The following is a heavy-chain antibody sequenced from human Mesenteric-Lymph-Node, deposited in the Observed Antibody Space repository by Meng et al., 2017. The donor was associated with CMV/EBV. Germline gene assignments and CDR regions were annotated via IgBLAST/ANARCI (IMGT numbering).Heavy chain of an antibody. CDR1: GGSVSSGSYY. Sequence: SETLSLTCTVSGGSVSSGSYYWSWIRQPPGKGLEWIGYIYYSGSTNYNPSLKSRVTISVDTSKNQFSLKLSSVTAADTAVYYCARVGPYDDILTGSYRPYYFDYWGQGTLVTVSS. J-gene: IGHJ4*02. D-gene: IGHD3-9*01. CDR3: ARVGPYDDILTGSYRPYYFDY. V-gene: IGHV4-61*01. CDR2: IYYSGST.